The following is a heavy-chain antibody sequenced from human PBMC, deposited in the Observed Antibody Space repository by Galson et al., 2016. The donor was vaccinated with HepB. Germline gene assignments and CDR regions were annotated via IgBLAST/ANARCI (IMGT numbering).Heavy chain of an antibody. V-gene: IGHV2-5*02. Sequence: PALVKPTQTLTLTCSFSSVTTKRVDVGWIRQPPGKALEWLALIYWDEDKRYNPSLKSRLTITRDTSKNQVVLTMTNMDPVDTATYYCAHVRDGLELYFDSWGQGTLFTVSS. D-gene: IGHD1-1*01. J-gene: IGHJ4*02. CDR2: IYWDEDK. CDR3: AHVRDGLELYFDS. CDR1: SVTTKRVD.